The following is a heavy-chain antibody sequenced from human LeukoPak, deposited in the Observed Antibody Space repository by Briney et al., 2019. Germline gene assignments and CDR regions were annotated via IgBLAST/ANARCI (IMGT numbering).Heavy chain of an antibody. D-gene: IGHD3-22*01. J-gene: IGHJ4*02. CDR1: GYTFTGYY. CDR3: AREEYYYDSSGYYHPMDY. V-gene: IGHV1-2*02. CDR2: INPNSGGT. Sequence: ASVKVSCKASGYTFTGYYMHWVRQAPGQGLEWMGWINPNSGGTNYAQKFQGRVTMTGDTSISTAYMELSRLRSDDTAVYYCAREEYYYDSSGYYHPMDYWGQGTLVTVSS.